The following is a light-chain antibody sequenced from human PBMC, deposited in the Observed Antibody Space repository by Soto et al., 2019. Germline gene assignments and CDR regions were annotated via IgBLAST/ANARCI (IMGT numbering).Light chain of an antibody. Sequence: QSVLTQPASVSGSPGQSITISCTGTSSDVGGSNYVSWYQQLPGKAPKLMIYDVSDRPSGVSNRFSGSKSGNTASLTISGLQAEYDSYYYYNSYTSSILYVFGTGT. CDR3: NSYTSSILYV. J-gene: IGLJ1*01. CDR1: SSDVGGSNY. V-gene: IGLV2-14*01. CDR2: DVS.